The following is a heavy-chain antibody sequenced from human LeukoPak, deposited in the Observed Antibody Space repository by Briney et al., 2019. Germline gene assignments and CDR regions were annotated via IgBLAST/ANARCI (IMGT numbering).Heavy chain of an antibody. Sequence: GGSLRLSCAASGFNFSSYAMSWLHQAPGKGLPGVYAISGSGGSTYYAVSVKGRFTIYRDNSKNTLYLRMNSVRAEDTSLYYCAKDSIFGVVITEYFDYWDQGTLVTVSS. D-gene: IGHD3-3*01. V-gene: IGHV3-23*01. J-gene: IGHJ4*02. CDR1: GFNFSSYA. CDR3: AKDSIFGVVITEYFDY. CDR2: ISGSGGST.